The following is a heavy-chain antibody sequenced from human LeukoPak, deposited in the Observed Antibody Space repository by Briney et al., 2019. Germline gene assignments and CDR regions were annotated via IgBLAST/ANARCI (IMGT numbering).Heavy chain of an antibody. Sequence: GGSLRLSCATSGFTFSNYAVSWVRQAPGKGLEWVSSISGSGGTTYYADSVKGRFTISRDNSKNTLYLQMNSLRAEDTAVYYCAKDPYRASSGLVDYWSQGTLVTVSS. V-gene: IGHV3-23*01. CDR1: GFTFSNYA. CDR3: AKDPYRASSGLVDY. D-gene: IGHD5-12*01. CDR2: ISGSGGTT. J-gene: IGHJ4*02.